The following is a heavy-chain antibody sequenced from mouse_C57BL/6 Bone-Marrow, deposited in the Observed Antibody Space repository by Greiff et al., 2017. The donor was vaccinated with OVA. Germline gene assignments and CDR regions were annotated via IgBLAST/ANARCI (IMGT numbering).Heavy chain of an antibody. J-gene: IGHJ2*01. CDR2: SRNKANDYTT. CDR3: ARAPGYDYESYYFDY. Sequence: EVKLMESGGGLVQSGRSLRLSCATSGFTFSDFYMEWVRQAPGKGLEWIAASRNKANDYTTEYSASVKGRFIVSRDTSQSILYLQMNALRAEDTAIYYCARAPGYDYESYYFDYWGQGTTLTVSS. CDR1: GFTFSDFY. D-gene: IGHD2-4*01. V-gene: IGHV7-1*01.